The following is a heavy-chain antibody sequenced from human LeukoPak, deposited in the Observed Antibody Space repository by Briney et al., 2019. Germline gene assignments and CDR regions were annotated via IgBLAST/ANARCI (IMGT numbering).Heavy chain of an antibody. CDR2: ISGSGGST. D-gene: IGHD3-22*01. CDR3: AKDGHYDSSGFTLQY. CDR1: GFTFSSNA. V-gene: IGHV3-23*01. Sequence: PGGSLRLSCAASGFTFSSNAMSWVRQAPGKGLEWVSAISGSGGSTYYADSVKGRFTISRDNSKNTLYLQMNSLRAEDTAVYYCAKDGHYDSSGFTLQYWGQGTLVTVSS. J-gene: IGHJ1*01.